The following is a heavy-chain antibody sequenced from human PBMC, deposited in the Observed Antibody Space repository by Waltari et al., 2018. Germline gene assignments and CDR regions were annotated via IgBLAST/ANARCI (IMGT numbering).Heavy chain of an antibody. D-gene: IGHD1-1*01. Sequence: QVQLVQSGAEVKKPGSSVKVACKASGGTFSNYAITWARQAPGQGLEWVGGIIPVFRSAHYAQNFLDRVTITADESTSTAYMELMGLTSDDTAVYYCARPRTTVGTGLWNDGLQIWGQGTLVTVSS. CDR1: GGTFSNYA. V-gene: IGHV1-69*01. CDR3: ARPRTTVGTGLWNDGLQI. CDR2: IIPVFRSA. J-gene: IGHJ3*02.